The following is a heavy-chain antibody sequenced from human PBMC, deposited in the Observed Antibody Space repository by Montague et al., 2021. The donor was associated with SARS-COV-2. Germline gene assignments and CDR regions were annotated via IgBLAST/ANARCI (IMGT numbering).Heavy chain of an antibody. CDR3: ATGRAVAGTMWDYYYYYGMDV. D-gene: IGHD6-19*01. V-gene: IGHV1-24*01. J-gene: IGHJ6*02. Sequence: SVKVSCKVSGYTLTELSMHWVRQAPGKGLEWMGGFDPEDGETIYAQKFQGRVTMTEDTSTDTAYMELSSLRSEDTAVYYCATGRAVAGTMWDYYYYYGMDVWGQGTTVTVSS. CDR2: FDPEDGET. CDR1: GYTLTELS.